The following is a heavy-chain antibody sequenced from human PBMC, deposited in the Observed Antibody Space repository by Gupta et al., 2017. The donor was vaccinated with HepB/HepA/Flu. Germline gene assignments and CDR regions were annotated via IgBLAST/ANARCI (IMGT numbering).Heavy chain of an antibody. V-gene: IGHV4-59*01. J-gene: IGHJ4*02. Sequence: QVQLQESGPGLVKPSETLSLTCTVSGGPISGYYWSWIRQSPGKGLEWLGYIDYGGNTGYNPSRQSRVTFSIDTSKKHFSLQLTSVTAADTAVYYCAREEATIRDIGAVGFDYWGQGILVTVSS. CDR3: AREEATIRDIGAVGFDY. CDR2: IDYGGNT. D-gene: IGHD6-13*01. CDR1: GGPISGYY.